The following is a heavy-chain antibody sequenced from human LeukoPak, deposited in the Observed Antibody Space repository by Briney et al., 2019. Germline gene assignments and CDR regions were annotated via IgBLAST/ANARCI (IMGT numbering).Heavy chain of an antibody. CDR3: ARDLGYYRADY. CDR1: GFTFRTYT. D-gene: IGHD1-26*01. V-gene: IGHV3-21*01. J-gene: IGHJ4*02. CDR2: ISSSGNSM. Sequence: PGGSLRLSCAASGFTFRTYTMNWVRQAPGKGLEWVSSISSSGNSMYYADSVKGRFTISRDNAMNSLYLQMNSLRAEDTAVYYCARDLGYYRADYWGQGTLVTVSS.